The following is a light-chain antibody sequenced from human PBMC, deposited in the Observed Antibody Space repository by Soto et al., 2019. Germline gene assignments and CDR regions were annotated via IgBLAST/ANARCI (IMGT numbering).Light chain of an antibody. V-gene: IGLV2-14*01. CDR1: SNDIGAYKY. CDR2: EVS. Sequence: QSALTQPASVSGCPGQSITISCTGSSNDIGAYKYVSWYQQYPGKAPKLIIFEVSNRPSGVSNRFSGSKSGSTASLTIAGLQAEDEADYHCSSYTTGSTLYVFGGGTKVTAL. J-gene: IGLJ1*01. CDR3: SSYTTGSTLYV.